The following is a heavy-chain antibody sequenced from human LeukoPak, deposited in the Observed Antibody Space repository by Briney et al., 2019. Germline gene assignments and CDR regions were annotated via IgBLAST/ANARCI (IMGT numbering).Heavy chain of an antibody. CDR1: GFTVGSNY. CDR3: ARDRWFGESVYFDY. Sequence: GGSLRLSCAASGFTVGSNYMSWVRQAPGKGLEWVSVIYSGGSTYYADSVKGRFTISRDNSKNTLYLQMNSLRAEDTAVYYCARDRWFGESVYFDYWGQGTLVTVSS. CDR2: IYSGGST. V-gene: IGHV3-66*01. D-gene: IGHD3-10*01. J-gene: IGHJ4*02.